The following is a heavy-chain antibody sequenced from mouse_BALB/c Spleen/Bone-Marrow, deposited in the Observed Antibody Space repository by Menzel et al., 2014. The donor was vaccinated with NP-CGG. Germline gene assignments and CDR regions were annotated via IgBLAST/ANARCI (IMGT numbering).Heavy chain of an antibody. CDR3: ASRGDYSYAMDY. V-gene: IGHV1-80*01. D-gene: IGHD1-1*01. CDR1: GYSFSNYW. Sequence: QVQLQQSGAELVRPGSSVKISCKSSGYSFSNYWMNWMKRRPGQGLEWIGQIYPGDGDTNYNGKFKGKATLTADKSSSTTYMQLSSLTSEDSAVYFCASRGDYSYAMDYWGQGTSVTASS. J-gene: IGHJ4*01. CDR2: IYPGDGDT.